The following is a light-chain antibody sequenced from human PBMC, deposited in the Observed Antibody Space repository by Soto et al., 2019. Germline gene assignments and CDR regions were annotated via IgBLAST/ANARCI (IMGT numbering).Light chain of an antibody. CDR3: QQYKSYWT. CDR1: QSISTW. Sequence: DIQMTQSPSTLSAYVGDRVTSTCRASQSISTWLAWYQQKPGKAPKPLIHDASSLESGVPSRFSGSGSGTEFTLTISSLQPDDFATYHCQQYKSYWTFGQGTKVEIK. CDR2: DAS. J-gene: IGKJ1*01. V-gene: IGKV1-5*01.